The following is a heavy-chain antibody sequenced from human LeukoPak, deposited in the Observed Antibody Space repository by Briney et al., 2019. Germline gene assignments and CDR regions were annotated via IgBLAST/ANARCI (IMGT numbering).Heavy chain of an antibody. D-gene: IGHD3-22*01. V-gene: IGHV3-23*01. Sequence: GGSLRLSCAVSGITLSNYGMSWVRRAPGKGLEWVAGIGGSGGGTNYADSVKGRFIISRDNPKNTLYLQMNSLRVEGTAVYFCAKRGVVIRVILVGFHKEAYYFDSWGQGALVTVSS. CDR3: AKRGVVIRVILVGFHKEAYYFDS. J-gene: IGHJ4*02. CDR2: IGGSGGGT. CDR1: GITLSNYG.